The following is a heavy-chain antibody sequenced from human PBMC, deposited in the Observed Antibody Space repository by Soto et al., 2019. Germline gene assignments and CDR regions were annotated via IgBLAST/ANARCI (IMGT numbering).Heavy chain of an antibody. D-gene: IGHD2-15*01. J-gene: IGHJ6*02. V-gene: IGHV3-30-3*01. CDR2: ISYDGSNK. Sequence: QVQLVESGGGVVQPGRSLRLSCAASGFTFSSYAMHWVRQAPGKGLEWVAVISYDGSNKYYADSVKGRFTISRDNSKSTLYLQMNSLRAEDTAVYYCARDLAANSDYGMDVWGQGTTVTVS. CDR3: ARDLAANSDYGMDV. CDR1: GFTFSSYA.